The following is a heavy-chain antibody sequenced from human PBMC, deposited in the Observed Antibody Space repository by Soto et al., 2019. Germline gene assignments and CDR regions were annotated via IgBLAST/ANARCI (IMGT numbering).Heavy chain of an antibody. Sequence: QVQLVQSGAEVKKPGASVKVSCKASGYTFTSYDINWVRQATGQGLEWMGWMNPNSGNTGYAQKFRGRVTMTSNTSISTAYMELSSLRSSDTAVYYCARERTGTTSMDVWGQGTTVTVSS. CDR3: ARERTGTTSMDV. CDR2: MNPNSGNT. V-gene: IGHV1-8*01. J-gene: IGHJ6*02. D-gene: IGHD1-1*01. CDR1: GYTFTSYD.